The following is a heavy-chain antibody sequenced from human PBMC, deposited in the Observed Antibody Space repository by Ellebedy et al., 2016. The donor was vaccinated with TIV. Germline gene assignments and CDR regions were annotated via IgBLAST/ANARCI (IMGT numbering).Heavy chain of an antibody. D-gene: IGHD6-13*01. CDR2: ISGSGGST. CDR3: ANLYSSSWYSFDY. J-gene: IGHJ4*02. CDR1: GFTFSSYA. V-gene: IGHV3-23*01. Sequence: GESLKISXAASGFTFSSYAMGWVRQAPGKGLEWVSAISGSGGSTYYADSVKGRFTISRDNSKNTLYLQMNSLRAEDTAVYYCANLYSSSWYSFDYWGQGTLVTVSS.